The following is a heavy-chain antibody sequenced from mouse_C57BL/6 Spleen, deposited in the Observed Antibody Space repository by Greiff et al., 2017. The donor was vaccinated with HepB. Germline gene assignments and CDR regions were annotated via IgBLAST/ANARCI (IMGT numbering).Heavy chain of an antibody. CDR3: ARPEYGNGMDY. V-gene: IGHV5-17*01. J-gene: IGHJ4*01. CDR1: GFTFSDYG. D-gene: IGHD2-1*01. Sequence: EVHLVESGGGLVKPGGSLKLSCAASGFTFSDYGMHWVRQAPEKGLEWVAYISSGSSTIYYADTVKGRFTISRDNAKNTLFLQMTSLRSEDTAMYYCARPEYGNGMDYWGQGTSVTVSS. CDR2: ISSGSSTI.